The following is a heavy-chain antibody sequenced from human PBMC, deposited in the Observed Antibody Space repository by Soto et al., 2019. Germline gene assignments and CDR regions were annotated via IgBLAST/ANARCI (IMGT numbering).Heavy chain of an antibody. Sequence: ASVKVSCKVSGYTLTELSMHWVRQAPGKGLEWMGGFDPEDGETIYAQKFQGRVTMTEDTSTDTAYMELSSLRSEDTAVYYCATPRAVTGGWLVPFPHWGQGTLVTVSS. CDR2: FDPEDGET. CDR3: ATPRAVTGGWLVPFPH. V-gene: IGHV1-24*01. CDR1: GYTLTELS. D-gene: IGHD6-19*01. J-gene: IGHJ4*02.